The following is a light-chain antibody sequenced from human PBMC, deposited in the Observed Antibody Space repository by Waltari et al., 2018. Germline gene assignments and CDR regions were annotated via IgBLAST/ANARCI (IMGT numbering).Light chain of an antibody. CDR3: SSYTSSSTLVV. J-gene: IGLJ2*01. Sequence: QSALARPASVSGSPGTSLAIPCTGTRSDVGGYKYVSLYQQHPAKAPKLMIYDVTTRPSGVSNRFSGPKSGNTASLTISGLQAEDEAHYYCSSYTSSSTLVVFGGGTKLTVL. CDR1: RSDVGGYKY. V-gene: IGLV2-14*03. CDR2: DVT.